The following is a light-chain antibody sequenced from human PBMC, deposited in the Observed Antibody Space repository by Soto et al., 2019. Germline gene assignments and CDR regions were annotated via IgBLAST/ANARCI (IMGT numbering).Light chain of an antibody. CDR2: DVT. V-gene: IGLV2-14*01. J-gene: IGLJ3*02. Sequence: QSALTQPASVSGSPGQSITISCTGTSSDVGGYNYVSWYQQHPGKAPKLMIYDVTNRPSGVSSRFSGSKSGNTASLTISGLQAEDEADYDCSSYTTSSTGVFGGGTKVTVL. CDR1: SSDVGGYNY. CDR3: SSYTTSSTGV.